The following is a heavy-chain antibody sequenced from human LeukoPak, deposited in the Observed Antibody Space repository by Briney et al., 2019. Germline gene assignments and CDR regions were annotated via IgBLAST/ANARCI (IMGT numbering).Heavy chain of an antibody. Sequence: GGSLRLSCAASGFTFDDYAMHWVRQAPGKGLEWVSGISWNSGSICYADSVKGRFTISRDNAKNSLYLQMNSLRAEDTALYYCAKDMREYCGGDCYPTFDYWGQGTLVTVSS. CDR3: AKDMREYCGGDCYPTFDY. D-gene: IGHD2-21*02. CDR2: ISWNSGSI. J-gene: IGHJ4*02. V-gene: IGHV3-9*01. CDR1: GFTFDDYA.